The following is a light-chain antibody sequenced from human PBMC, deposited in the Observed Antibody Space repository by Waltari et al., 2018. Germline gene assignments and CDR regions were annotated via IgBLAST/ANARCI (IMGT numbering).Light chain of an antibody. CDR3: QRYYSTPTIT. J-gene: IGKJ5*01. V-gene: IGKV1-NL1*01. Sequence: DIQMTQSPSSLSASVGDRVTITCRAIQGISNSLAWYQQKPGKAPKLLLHVASRLESGVPSTVSCSGTGSDYTLTISIRKPEDFATDYCQRYYSTPTITFGQGTRLEIK. CDR2: VAS. CDR1: QGISNS.